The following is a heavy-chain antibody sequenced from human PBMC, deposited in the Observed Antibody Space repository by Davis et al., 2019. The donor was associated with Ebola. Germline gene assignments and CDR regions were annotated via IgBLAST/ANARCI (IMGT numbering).Heavy chain of an antibody. Sequence: SETLSLTCTVSGGSINNYYWSWIRQPPGKGLEWIGNVHYLGNTNYNPSLKGRVTISVDTSTNQFSLRLSSVTAADTAVYFCARGNYGDYIILYYYNMDVWGGGTSVAVSS. CDR3: ARGNYGDYIILYYYNMDV. J-gene: IGHJ6*04. D-gene: IGHD4-17*01. CDR2: VHYLGNT. CDR1: GGSINNYY. V-gene: IGHV4-59*01.